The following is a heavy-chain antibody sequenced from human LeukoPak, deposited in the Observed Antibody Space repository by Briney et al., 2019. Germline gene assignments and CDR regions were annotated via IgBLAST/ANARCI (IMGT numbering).Heavy chain of an antibody. CDR1: GGSFSGYY. V-gene: IGHV4-34*01. J-gene: IGHJ4*02. Sequence: SETLSLTCAVYGGSFSGYYWSWICQSPGKGLEWIGEINHSGRTNYNPSLKSRVTISVDTSKNQFSLKLSSVTAADTAVYYCAREFSGYDFDCWGQGTLVTVSS. CDR3: AREFSGYDFDC. CDR2: INHSGRT. D-gene: IGHD5-12*01.